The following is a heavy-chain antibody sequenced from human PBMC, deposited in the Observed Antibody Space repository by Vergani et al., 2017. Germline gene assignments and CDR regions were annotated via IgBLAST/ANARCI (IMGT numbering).Heavy chain of an antibody. CDR2: IYPGDSDT. CDR3: ARQGYTIFGVYYFDY. D-gene: IGHD3-9*01. V-gene: IGHV5-51*01. J-gene: IGHJ4*02. Sequence: EVQLVQSGAEVKKPGESLKISCKGSGYSFTSFWIGWVRQMPGKGLEWMGIIYPGDSDTRYSPSFQGQVTISADKSISTAYLPWSSLKASDTAMYYCARQGYTIFGVYYFDYWGQGTLVTVSS. CDR1: GYSFTSFW.